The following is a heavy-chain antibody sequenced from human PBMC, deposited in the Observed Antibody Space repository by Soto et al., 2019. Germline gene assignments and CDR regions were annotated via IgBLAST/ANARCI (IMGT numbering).Heavy chain of an antibody. D-gene: IGHD4-17*01. Sequence: ASVKVSCKASGYTFTSYGISWVRQAPGQGLEWMGWISAYNGNTNYAQKLQGRVTMTTDTSTSTAYMELRSLRSDDTAVYYCARYADDYGGNAPLPQKDYWGQGTLVTASS. V-gene: IGHV1-18*01. CDR2: ISAYNGNT. CDR3: ARYADDYGGNAPLPQKDY. CDR1: GYTFTSYG. J-gene: IGHJ4*02.